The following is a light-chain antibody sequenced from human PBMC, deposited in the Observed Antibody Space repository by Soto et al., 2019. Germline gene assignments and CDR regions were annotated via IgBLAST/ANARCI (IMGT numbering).Light chain of an antibody. CDR2: EAS. CDR1: QSINW. V-gene: IGKV1-5*03. J-gene: IGKJ1*01. CDR3: QHYDAYSPMWT. Sequence: DIQLAQSPSTLSASVGDRITITCRATQSINWLAWYQQKPGKAPKLLIFEASRFESGVPSRFSGSGSGTEFTLTISSLQPDDFGTYYCQHYDAYSPMWTFGQGTKVDVK.